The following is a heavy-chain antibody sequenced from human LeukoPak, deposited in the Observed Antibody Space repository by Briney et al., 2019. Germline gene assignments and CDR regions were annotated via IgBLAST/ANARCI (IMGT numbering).Heavy chain of an antibody. CDR3: ARDDHYYDSSGYKY. D-gene: IGHD3-22*01. Sequence: GASVKVSCKASGGTFSSYAISWVRQAPEQGLEWMGRIIPIFGIANYAQKFQGRVTITADKSTSTAYMELSSLRSEDTAVYYCARDDHYYDSSGYKYWGQGTLVTVSS. CDR2: IIPIFGIA. V-gene: IGHV1-69*04. J-gene: IGHJ4*02. CDR1: GGTFSSYA.